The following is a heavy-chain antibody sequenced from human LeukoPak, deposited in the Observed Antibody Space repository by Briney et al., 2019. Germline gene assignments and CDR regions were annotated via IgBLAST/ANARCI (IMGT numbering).Heavy chain of an antibody. CDR1: GGSFSGYY. D-gene: IGHD3-22*01. CDR3: ARNYYDSSGYYITHFYFDY. V-gene: IGHV4-34*01. J-gene: IGHJ4*02. CDR2: INHSGST. Sequence: SETLSLTCAVYGGSFSGYYWSWIRQPPGKGLERIGEINHSGSTNYNPSLKSRVSISLDTSKNQLSLKLSSVTAADTAVYYCARNYYDSSGYYITHFYFDYWGQGTLVTVSS.